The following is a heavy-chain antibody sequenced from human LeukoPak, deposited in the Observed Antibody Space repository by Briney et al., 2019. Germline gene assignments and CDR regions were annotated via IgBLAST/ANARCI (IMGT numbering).Heavy chain of an antibody. CDR3: ARSSGWSRLFDY. CDR1: GGSISSSSYY. V-gene: IGHV4-39*07. CDR2: IYYSGST. Sequence: SETLSLTCTVSGGSISSSSYYWGWIRQPPGKGLEWIGSIYYSGSTYYNPSLKSRVTISVDTSKNQFSQRLSSVTAADTAVYYCARSSGWSRLFDYWGQGTLVTVSS. J-gene: IGHJ4*02. D-gene: IGHD6-19*01.